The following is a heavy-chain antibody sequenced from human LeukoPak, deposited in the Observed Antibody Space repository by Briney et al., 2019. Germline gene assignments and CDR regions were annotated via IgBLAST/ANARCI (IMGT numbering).Heavy chain of an antibody. CDR1: GFTFSNAW. CDR3: TTGNWGPY. J-gene: IGHJ4*02. D-gene: IGHD7-27*01. V-gene: IGHV3-15*07. CDR2: IKSKTDGETT. Sequence: GGSLRLSCAASGFTFSNAWMNWVRQAPGKGLEWVGRIKSKTDGETTDLGAPVKGRFAISRDDSKNTMYLHMNSLRTEDTAVYYCTTGNWGPYWGQGTLVTVSS.